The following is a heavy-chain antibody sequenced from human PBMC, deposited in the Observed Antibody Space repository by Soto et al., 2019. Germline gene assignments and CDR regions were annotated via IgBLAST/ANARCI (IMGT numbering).Heavy chain of an antibody. V-gene: IGHV4-34*01. CDR1: GGSFSGYY. CDR2: INHSGST. Sequence: QVQLQQWGAGLLKPSETLSLTCAVYGGSFSGYYWNWIRQPPGKGLEWIGEINHSGSTHYNPSLKSRVTISVDTSKNQCSLKLSSVTAADTAVYYCARGWGRIFDYWGQGTLVTVSS. D-gene: IGHD7-27*01. CDR3: ARGWGRIFDY. J-gene: IGHJ4*02.